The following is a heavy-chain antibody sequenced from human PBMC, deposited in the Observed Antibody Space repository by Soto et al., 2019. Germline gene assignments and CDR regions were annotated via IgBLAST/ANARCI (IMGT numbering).Heavy chain of an antibody. CDR1: GGSITTGGSY. CDR2: IYHSGNT. D-gene: IGHD2-2*02. CDR3: ARARFQVLYGKPYFDS. V-gene: IGHV4-31*03. J-gene: IGHJ4*02. Sequence: SETLSLTCTVSGGSITTGGSYWSWIRQHPGKGLEWIGNIYHSGNTYYNPSLKSRLTISVDTSKNHFSLMVDSVTAADTDVYYCARARFQVLYGKPYFDSWGQGTLVTVSS.